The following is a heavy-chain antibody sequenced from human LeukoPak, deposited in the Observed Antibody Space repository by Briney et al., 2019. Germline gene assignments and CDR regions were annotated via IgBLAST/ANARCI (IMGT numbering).Heavy chain of an antibody. J-gene: IGHJ6*02. Sequence: VASVKVSCKVSGYTLTELSMHWVRQAPGKGLEWMGGFDPEDGETIYAQKFQGRVTMTEDTSTDTAYMELSSLRSEDTAVYYCATDPPRYGDYYYYYGMDVWGQGTTVTVSS. CDR2: FDPEDGET. V-gene: IGHV1-24*01. CDR3: ATDPPRYGDYYYYYGMDV. D-gene: IGHD4-17*01. CDR1: GYTLTELS.